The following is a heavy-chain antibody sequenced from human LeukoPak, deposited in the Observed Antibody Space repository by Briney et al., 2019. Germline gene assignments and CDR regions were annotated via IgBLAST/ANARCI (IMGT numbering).Heavy chain of an antibody. V-gene: IGHV3-30*18. D-gene: IGHD2-15*01. CDR1: GFTFSGSG. Sequence: SLRLSCAASGFTFSGSGMHWVRQAPGKGLEWVAVISYDGKNKLYGDSVKGRFTISRDNSKNTLYLQMNSLRAEDTAVYYCAKDWRRIVAMIAPSRHGNYMDVWGKGTTVTISS. CDR3: AKDWRRIVAMIAPSRHGNYMDV. J-gene: IGHJ6*03. CDR2: ISYDGKNK.